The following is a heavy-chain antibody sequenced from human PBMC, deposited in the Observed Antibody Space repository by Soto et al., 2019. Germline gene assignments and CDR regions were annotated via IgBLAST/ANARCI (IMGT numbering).Heavy chain of an antibody. V-gene: IGHV1-3*01. D-gene: IGHD4-17*01. CDR2: INAGNGNT. CDR1: GYTFTGYA. J-gene: IGHJ4*02. Sequence: ASVKVSCKASGYTFTGYAMHWVRQAPGQRLEWMGWINAGNGNTKYSQKFQGRVTMTTDTSTSTAYMELRSLRSDDTAVYYCARGEAYGDGYWGQGTLVTVSS. CDR3: ARGEAYGDGY.